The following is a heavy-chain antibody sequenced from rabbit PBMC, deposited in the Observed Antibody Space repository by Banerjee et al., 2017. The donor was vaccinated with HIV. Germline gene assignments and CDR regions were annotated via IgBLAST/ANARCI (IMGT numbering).Heavy chain of an antibody. CDR3: ARDLAGVIGWNFNL. V-gene: IGHV1S43*01. CDR2: IYSSSGST. CDR1: GFSFTYKYV. J-gene: IGHJ4*01. D-gene: IGHD4-1*01. Sequence: QEQLEESGGDLVKPEGSLTLTCTASGFSFTYKYVMCWVRQAPGKGLELIACIYSSSGSTWYASWVNGRFTISRSTSLNTVTLQMTSLTAADTATYFCARDLAGVIGWNFNLWGQGTLVTVS.